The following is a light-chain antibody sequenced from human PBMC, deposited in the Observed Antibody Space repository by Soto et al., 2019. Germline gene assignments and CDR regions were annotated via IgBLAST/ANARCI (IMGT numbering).Light chain of an antibody. CDR1: SSDVGGYNY. Sequence: QSALTLPASISGSPGQSITISCTGTSSDVGGYNYVSWYQQYPGKAPKLMIYDVDNRPSGVSNRFSGSKSGKTASLTISGLQAEDEADYYCSSYTSSSTVIFGGGTKVTVL. CDR2: DVD. V-gene: IGLV2-14*03. CDR3: SSYTSSSTVI. J-gene: IGLJ2*01.